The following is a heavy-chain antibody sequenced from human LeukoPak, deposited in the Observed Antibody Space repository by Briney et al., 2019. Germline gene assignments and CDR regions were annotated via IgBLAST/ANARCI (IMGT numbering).Heavy chain of an antibody. CDR3: ARGYYGSGSNG. J-gene: IGHJ4*02. CDR1: GGTFSSYT. CDR2: IIPILGRA. D-gene: IGHD3-10*01. Sequence: SVKVSCKASGGTFSSYTISWVRQAPGQGLEWMGRIIPILGRANYAQKFQGRVTITADESTSTAYMELSSLRSEDTAVYYCARGYYGSGSNGWGQGTLVTVSS. V-gene: IGHV1-69*08.